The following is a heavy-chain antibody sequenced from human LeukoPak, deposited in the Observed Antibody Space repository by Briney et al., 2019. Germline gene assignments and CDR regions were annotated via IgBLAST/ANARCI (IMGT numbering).Heavy chain of an antibody. V-gene: IGHV3-23*01. CDR3: AKGGTMVRGVISAAPFDY. J-gene: IGHJ4*02. CDR2: ISGSGGST. CDR1: GFTFSSYA. Sequence: GGSLRLSCAASGFTFSSYAMSWVRQAPGKGLEWVSAISGSGGSTYYADSVKGRFTISRDNSKNTLYLQMNSPRAEDTAVYYCAKGGTMVRGVISAAPFDYWGQGTLVTVSS. D-gene: IGHD3-10*01.